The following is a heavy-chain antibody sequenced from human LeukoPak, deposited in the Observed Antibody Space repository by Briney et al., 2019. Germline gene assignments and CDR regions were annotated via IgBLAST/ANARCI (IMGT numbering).Heavy chain of an antibody. D-gene: IGHD3-3*01. J-gene: IGHJ6*04. CDR2: IRRKGYGGTT. CDR3: TRDHDFWSGPFDV. CDR1: GFTFGDYS. V-gene: IGHV3-49*04. Sequence: GGSLRLSCTASGFTFGDYSLSWVRQAPAKGLGVEGFIRRKGYGGTTEYAPSVKGRFIISRDDSKSTAYLQMNSLKTEDTAVYYCTRDHDFWSGPFDVWGKGTTVPVSS.